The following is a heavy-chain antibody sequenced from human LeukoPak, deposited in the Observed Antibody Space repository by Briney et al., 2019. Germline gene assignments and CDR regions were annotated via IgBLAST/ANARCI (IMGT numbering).Heavy chain of an antibody. CDR3: AKTCPYDSSGYYYNFDY. D-gene: IGHD3-22*01. J-gene: IGHJ4*02. V-gene: IGHV3-23*01. Sequence: GGSLRLSCAASGFTFSSYAMSWVRQAPGKGLEWVSAISGSGGSTYYADSVKGRFTISRDNSKNTLYLQMNSLRAEDTAVYYCAKTCPYDSSGYYYNFDYWGQGTLVTVSS. CDR1: GFTFSSYA. CDR2: ISGSGGST.